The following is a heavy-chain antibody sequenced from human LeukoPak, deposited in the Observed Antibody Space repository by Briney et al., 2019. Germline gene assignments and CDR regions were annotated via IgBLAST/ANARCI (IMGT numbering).Heavy chain of an antibody. CDR3: GRLRGSTIFGVVILDYYMDV. CDR1: AYSISKGYY. Sequence: SETLSLTCAVSAYSISKGYYWGWIPPPPGKGLERGGSTIYSGTAYYNPSLKIRLSISVDTSKNQFSLKLSSVTAADTAVYFCGRLRGSTIFGVVILDYYMDVWGKGTTVTVSS. V-gene: IGHV4-38-2*01. J-gene: IGHJ6*03. D-gene: IGHD3-3*01. CDR2: TIYSGTA.